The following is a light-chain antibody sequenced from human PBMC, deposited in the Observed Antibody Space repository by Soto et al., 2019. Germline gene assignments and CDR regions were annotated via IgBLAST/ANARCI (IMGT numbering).Light chain of an antibody. J-gene: IGKJ2*01. Sequence: EIVMTQPPATLSVSPGERAALSCRASQSVSSNLAWYQQKPGQPPRLLIYDASTRATGIPARFSGSGSGTEFTLTISSLQSEDFAFYYCQQYDNWPLEFTFGQGTKVDIK. CDR1: QSVSSN. CDR2: DAS. CDR3: QQYDNWPLEFT. V-gene: IGKV3-15*01.